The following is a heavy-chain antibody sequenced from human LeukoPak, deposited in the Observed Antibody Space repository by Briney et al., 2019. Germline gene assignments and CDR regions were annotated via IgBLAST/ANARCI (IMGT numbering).Heavy chain of an antibody. J-gene: IGHJ3*01. CDR1: GFTLTNNW. Sequence: GGSLRLSCTASGFTLTNNWMHWVRQVPGKGLEWVSRVNTYGTNTNYADSVRGRFTISSDNANNTLYLQMDSLRAEDSAIYYCAREFSPEDAFDLWGQGTRVTVSS. CDR3: AREFSPEDAFDL. CDR2: VNTYGTNT. V-gene: IGHV3-74*01.